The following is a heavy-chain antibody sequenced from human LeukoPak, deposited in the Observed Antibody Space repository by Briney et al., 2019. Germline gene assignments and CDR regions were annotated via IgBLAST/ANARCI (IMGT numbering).Heavy chain of an antibody. CDR2: IWYDGSSK. D-gene: IGHD6-13*01. V-gene: IGHV3-33*06. Sequence: GGSLRLSCAASGFTFSTYGMHWVRQAPGKGLEWVSVIWYDGSSKYYADSVKGRFTISRDNSKNTLYLQMNSLRAEDTAVYYCAKDLLYSLDYWGQGTLVTVSS. J-gene: IGHJ4*02. CDR3: AKDLLYSLDY. CDR1: GFTFSTYG.